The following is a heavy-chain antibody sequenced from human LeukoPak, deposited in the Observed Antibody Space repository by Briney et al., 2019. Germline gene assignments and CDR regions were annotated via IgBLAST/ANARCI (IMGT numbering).Heavy chain of an antibody. V-gene: IGHV3-30-3*01. D-gene: IGHD2/OR15-2a*01. Sequence: GGSLRLSCAASGFTFSSYAMHWARQAPGKGLEWVAVISYDGSNKYYADSVKGRFTISRDNSKNTLYLQMNSLRAEDTAVYYCAIDYLGAFDIWGQGTMVTVSS. CDR2: ISYDGSNK. CDR1: GFTFSSYA. CDR3: AIDYLGAFDI. J-gene: IGHJ3*02.